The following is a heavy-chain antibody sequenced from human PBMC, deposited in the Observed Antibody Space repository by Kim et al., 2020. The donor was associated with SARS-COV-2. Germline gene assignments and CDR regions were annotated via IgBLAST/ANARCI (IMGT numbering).Heavy chain of an antibody. CDR1: GFTFSTYS. J-gene: IGHJ6*02. V-gene: IGHV3-21*01. Sequence: GGSLRLSCAASGFTFSTYSMNWVRQAPGKGLEWVSSISSSSSYISYADSVKGRFTISRDNAKNSLYLQMNSLRAEDTAVYYCARGDYYPNGVCHNHGMDVWGPGATVTVS. D-gene: IGHD2-8*01. CDR3: ARGDYYPNGVCHNHGMDV. CDR2: ISSSSSYI.